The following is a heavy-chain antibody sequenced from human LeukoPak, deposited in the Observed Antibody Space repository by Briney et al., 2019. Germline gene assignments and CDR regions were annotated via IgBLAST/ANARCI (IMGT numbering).Heavy chain of an antibody. CDR1: GGSFSGYY. CDR3: ASSLGYCSSTSCYAGWFDP. V-gene: IGHV4-34*01. J-gene: IGHJ5*02. Sequence: SETLSLTCAVYGGSFSGYYWSWIRQPPGKGLEWMGSIYYTGSSHYNPSLKSRATISVDTSKNQFSLKLSSVTAADTAVYYCASSLGYCSSTSCYAGWFDPWGQGTLVTVSS. CDR2: IYYTGSS. D-gene: IGHD2-2*01.